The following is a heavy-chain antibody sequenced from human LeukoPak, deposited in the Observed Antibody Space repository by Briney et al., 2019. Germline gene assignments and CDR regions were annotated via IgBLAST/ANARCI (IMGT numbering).Heavy chain of an antibody. CDR3: ARQGAAAGLGLFDY. CDR2: IYISGST. J-gene: IGHJ4*02. Sequence: SETLSLTCTVSGGSISSGRYYWSRIRQPAGKGLEWIGRIYISGSTNYNPSLKSRVTISLDTSKNQLSLKLTSVTAADTAVYYCARQGAAAGLGLFDYWGQGTLVTVSS. CDR1: GGSISSGRYY. V-gene: IGHV4-61*02. D-gene: IGHD6-13*01.